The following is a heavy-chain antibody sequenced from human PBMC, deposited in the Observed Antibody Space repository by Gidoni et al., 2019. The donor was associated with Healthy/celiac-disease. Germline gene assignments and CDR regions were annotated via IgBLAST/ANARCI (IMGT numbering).Heavy chain of an antibody. CDR1: GGSISSGGYY. J-gene: IGHJ6*02. V-gene: IGHV4-31*03. CDR2: IYYSGST. D-gene: IGHD3-22*01. Sequence: QVQLQESGPGLVKPSQTLSLTRTVSGGSISSGGYYWSWIRQHPGKGLAWIGYIYYSGSTYYNPSLKSRVTISVDTSKNQFSLKLSSVTAADTAVYYCARDPVNYYYGMDVWGQGTTVTVSS. CDR3: ARDPVNYYYGMDV.